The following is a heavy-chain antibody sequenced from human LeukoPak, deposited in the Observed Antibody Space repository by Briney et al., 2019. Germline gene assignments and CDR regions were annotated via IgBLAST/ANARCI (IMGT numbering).Heavy chain of an antibody. CDR2: ISAYNGNT. CDR1: GYTFTSYG. J-gene: IGHJ4*02. D-gene: IGHD3-9*01. V-gene: IGHV1-18*04. Sequence: GASAKVSCEASGYTFTSYGISWVRQAPGQGLEWMGWISAYNGNTNYAQKLQGRVTMTTDTSTSTAYMELRSLRSDDTAVYYCARDGRLTGPEGGFDYWGQGTLVTVSS. CDR3: ARDGRLTGPEGGFDY.